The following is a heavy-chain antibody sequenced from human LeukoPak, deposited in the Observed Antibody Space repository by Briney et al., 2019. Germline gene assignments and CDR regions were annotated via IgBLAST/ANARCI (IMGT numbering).Heavy chain of an antibody. CDR3: ARVSVSDVGAFDI. CDR2: ISSSSSYI. J-gene: IGHJ3*02. D-gene: IGHD2-21*02. Sequence: GGSLRLSCAASGFTFSSYSMNWVRQAPGKGLEWVSSISSSSSYIYYADSVKGRFTISRGNAKNSLYLQMNSLRAEDTAVYYCARVSVSDVGAFDIWGQGTMVTVSS. V-gene: IGHV3-21*01. CDR1: GFTFSSYS.